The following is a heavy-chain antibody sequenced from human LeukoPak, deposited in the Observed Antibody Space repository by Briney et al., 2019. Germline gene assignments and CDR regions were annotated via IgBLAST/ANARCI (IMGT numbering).Heavy chain of an antibody. CDR1: GGSFSGYY. J-gene: IGHJ4*02. Sequence: PSETLSLTCAVYGGSFSGYYWSWIRQPPGKGLEWIGEINHSGSTNYNPSLKSRVTISVDTSKNQFSLKLSSVTAADTAVYYCARGDGDYVGYWGQGTLVTVSS. CDR3: ARGDGDYVGY. V-gene: IGHV4-34*01. D-gene: IGHD4-17*01. CDR2: INHSGST.